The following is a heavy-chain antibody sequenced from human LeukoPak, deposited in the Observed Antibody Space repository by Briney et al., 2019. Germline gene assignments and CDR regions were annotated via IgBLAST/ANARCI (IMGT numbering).Heavy chain of an antibody. CDR1: GFTFSSYS. V-gene: IGHV3-21*01. CDR3: VRDAPQPYDYIWGSYRYYSYFDY. Sequence: PGGSLRLSCAASGFTFSSYSMNWVRQAPGKGLEWVSSISSSSSYIYYADSVKGRFTISRDNAKNSLYLQMNSLRAEDTAVYYCVRDAPQPYDYIWGSYRYYSYFDYWGQGTLVTVSS. D-gene: IGHD3-16*02. CDR2: ISSSSSYI. J-gene: IGHJ4*02.